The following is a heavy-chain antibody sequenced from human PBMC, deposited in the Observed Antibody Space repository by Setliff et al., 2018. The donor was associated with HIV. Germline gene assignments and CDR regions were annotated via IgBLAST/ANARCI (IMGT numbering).Heavy chain of an antibody. Sequence: GWSLRLSCAASGFTFSSYVMHWVRQSPGKGLEWVALTWYDGRTTYYADSVKGRFTISRDNSKNTLNLQMNTLRAEDTAIYYCAKVGREYNGYGMDVWGRGTTVTVSS. D-gene: IGHD6-6*01. CDR3: AKVGREYNGYGMDV. V-gene: IGHV3-33*03. J-gene: IGHJ6*02. CDR1: GFTFSSYV. CDR2: TWYDGRTT.